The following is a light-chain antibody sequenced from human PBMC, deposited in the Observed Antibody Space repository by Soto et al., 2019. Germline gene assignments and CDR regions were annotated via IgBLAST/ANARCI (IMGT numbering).Light chain of an antibody. Sequence: QSALTQPRSVSGSPGQSVTISCAGTSSDVGAYNHVSWYQQHPGKAPKLMIYDASKRPSGVPDRFSASKSGNTASLTISGRQTEDEADYYCCSYAGSFTWVFGGGTKLTVL. J-gene: IGLJ3*02. CDR3: CSYAGSFTWV. CDR2: DAS. CDR1: SSDVGAYNH. V-gene: IGLV2-11*01.